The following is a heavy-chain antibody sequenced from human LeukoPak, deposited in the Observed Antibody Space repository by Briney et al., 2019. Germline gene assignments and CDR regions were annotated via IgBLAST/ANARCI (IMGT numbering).Heavy chain of an antibody. CDR1: GYTFTGYY. Sequence: ASVKVSCKASGYTFTGYYMHWVRQAPGQGLEWMGWINPNSGGTNYAQKFQGRVTMTRDTSISTAYMELRSLRSDDTAVYYCARDSWYSGSYYPFDYWGQGTLVTVSS. J-gene: IGHJ4*02. D-gene: IGHD1-26*01. CDR3: ARDSWYSGSYYPFDY. CDR2: INPNSGGT. V-gene: IGHV1-2*02.